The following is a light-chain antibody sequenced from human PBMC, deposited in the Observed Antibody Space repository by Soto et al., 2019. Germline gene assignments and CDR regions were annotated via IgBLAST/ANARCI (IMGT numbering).Light chain of an antibody. CDR2: STN. V-gene: IGLV7-43*01. Sequence: QAVVTQEPSLTVSPGGTVTLTCASSTGAVTSGHYPNWFQQKPGQAPRALFYSTNKKHSWTPARVSGSLLGGKAALTLSGVQPEDEAEYYCLLYYGGAQPVVFGGGTKLTVL. CDR1: TGAVTSGHY. CDR3: LLYYGGAQPVV. J-gene: IGLJ2*01.